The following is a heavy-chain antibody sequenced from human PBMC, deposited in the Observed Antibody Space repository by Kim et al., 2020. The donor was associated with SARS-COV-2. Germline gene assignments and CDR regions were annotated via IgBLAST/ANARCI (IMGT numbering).Heavy chain of an antibody. CDR3: ARSRELTEWELQDDGMDV. CDR2: ISAYNGNT. CDR1: GYTFTSYG. Sequence: ASVKVSCKASGYTFTSYGISWVRQAPGQGLEWMGWISAYNGNTNYAQKLQGRVTMTTDTSTSTAYMELRSLRSDDTAVYYCARSRELTEWELQDDGMDVWGQGTTVTVSS. D-gene: IGHD1-26*01. J-gene: IGHJ6*02. V-gene: IGHV1-18*01.